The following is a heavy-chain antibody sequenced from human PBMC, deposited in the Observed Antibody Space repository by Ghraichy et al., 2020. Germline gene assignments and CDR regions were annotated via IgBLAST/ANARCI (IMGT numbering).Heavy chain of an antibody. CDR3: ARLGISGSGGRGWFDP. V-gene: IGHV4-39*01. J-gene: IGHJ5*02. Sequence: SETLSLTCTVSGGSISSSSYYWGWIRQPPGKGLEWIGIMYYSGSTNYNASLKSRVTISVDTSKNQFSLKLSSVTAADTAVYYCARLGISGSGGRGWFDPWGQGTLVTVSS. D-gene: IGHD6-19*01. CDR2: MYYSGST. CDR1: GGSISSSSYY.